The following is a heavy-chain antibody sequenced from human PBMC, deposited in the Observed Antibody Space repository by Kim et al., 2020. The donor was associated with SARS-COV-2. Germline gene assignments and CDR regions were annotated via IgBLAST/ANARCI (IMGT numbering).Heavy chain of an antibody. CDR2: ISYDGSNK. J-gene: IGHJ4*02. Sequence: GGSLRLSCAASGFTFSSYGMHWVRQAPGKGLEWVAVISYDGSNKYYADSVKDRFTISRDNSKNTLYLQMNSLRAEDTAVYYCAKISGYDWVDYWGQGTLV. CDR1: GFTFSSYG. D-gene: IGHD5-12*01. V-gene: IGHV3-30*18. CDR3: AKISGYDWVDY.